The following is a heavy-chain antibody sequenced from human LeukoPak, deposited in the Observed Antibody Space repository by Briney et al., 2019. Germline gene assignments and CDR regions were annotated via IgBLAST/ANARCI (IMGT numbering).Heavy chain of an antibody. Sequence: ASVKVSCKASGYTFTAYYIYRVRQAPGQGLECIGWINPNSGGTNSAQKFQGRVTMTRDTSISTAYMELSRLTSDDTAVYYCARDIGSFSVDYWGQGTLVTVSS. CDR3: ARDIGSFSVDY. J-gene: IGHJ4*02. D-gene: IGHD1-26*01. CDR2: INPNSGGT. V-gene: IGHV1-2*02. CDR1: GYTFTAYY.